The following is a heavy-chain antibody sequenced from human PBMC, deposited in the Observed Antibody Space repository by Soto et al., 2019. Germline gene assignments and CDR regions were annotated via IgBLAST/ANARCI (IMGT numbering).Heavy chain of an antibody. CDR2: ISGSGGST. CDR3: AKDREWLVRSEFDY. D-gene: IGHD6-19*01. V-gene: IGHV3-23*01. J-gene: IGHJ4*02. Sequence: GGSLRLSCAASGLTFSSYAMSWVRQAPGKGLEWVSAISGSGGSTYYADSVKGRFTISRDNSKNTLYLQKNSLRAEDTAVYYCAKDREWLVRSEFDYWGQGTLVTVSS. CDR1: GLTFSSYA.